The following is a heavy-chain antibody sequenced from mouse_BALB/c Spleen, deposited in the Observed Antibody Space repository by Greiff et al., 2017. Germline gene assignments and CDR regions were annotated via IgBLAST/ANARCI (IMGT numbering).Heavy chain of an antibody. CDR3: TRGYYGFDY. Sequence: QVQLKQSGAELVKPGASVKLSCKASGYTFTSYYMYWVKQRPGQGLEWIGEINPSNGGTNFNEKFKSKATLTVDKSSSTAYMQLSSLTSEDSAVYYCTRGYYGFDYWGQGTTLTVSS. CDR1: GYTFTSYY. D-gene: IGHD1-1*01. V-gene: IGHV1S81*02. J-gene: IGHJ2*01. CDR2: INPSNGGT.